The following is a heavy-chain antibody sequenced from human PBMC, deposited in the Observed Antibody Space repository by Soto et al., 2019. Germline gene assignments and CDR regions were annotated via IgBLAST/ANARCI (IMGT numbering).Heavy chain of an antibody. Sequence: GGSLRLSCAASGFTISSKYMSWVRQAPGKGLEWVSLIQSGGPTYYADSVKGRFTISRDTSENTVHLQMDSLRAEDTAVYYCARPEGGSYFDGKSYGMDVWGQGTTVTVSS. CDR2: IQSGGPT. D-gene: IGHD1-26*01. CDR1: GFTISSKY. V-gene: IGHV3-66*04. CDR3: ARPEGGSYFDGKSYGMDV. J-gene: IGHJ6*02.